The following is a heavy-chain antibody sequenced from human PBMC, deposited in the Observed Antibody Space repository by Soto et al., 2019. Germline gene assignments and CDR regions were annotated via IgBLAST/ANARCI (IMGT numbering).Heavy chain of an antibody. CDR1: GGTFSSYA. CDR3: ARAGDCGGDCYSY. V-gene: IGHV1-69*13. D-gene: IGHD2-21*02. CDR2: IIPIFGTA. Sequence: SVKLSCKASGGTFSSYAISWVRHAPGQGLEWMGGIIPIFGTANYAQKFQGRVTITADESTSTAYMELSSLRSEDTAVYYCARAGDCGGDCYSYWGQGTLVTVSS. J-gene: IGHJ4*02.